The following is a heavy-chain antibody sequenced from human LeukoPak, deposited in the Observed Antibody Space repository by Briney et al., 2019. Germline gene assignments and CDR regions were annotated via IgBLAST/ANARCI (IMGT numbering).Heavy chain of an antibody. CDR1: GFTFSNAW. Sequence: GGSLRLSCAASGFTFSNAWMSWVRQAPGKGLEWVGRIKSKTDGGTTDYAAPVKGRFTISRDDSKNTLYLQMNSLKTEDTAVYYCTTVPMVRGVIPPEGYYYYMDVWGKGTTVTISS. V-gene: IGHV3-15*01. J-gene: IGHJ6*03. CDR3: TTVPMVRGVIPPEGYYYYMDV. CDR2: IKSKTDGGTT. D-gene: IGHD3-10*01.